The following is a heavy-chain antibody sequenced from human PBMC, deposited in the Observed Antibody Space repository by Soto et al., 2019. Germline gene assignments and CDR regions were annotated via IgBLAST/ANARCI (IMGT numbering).Heavy chain of an antibody. CDR1: GVSITSGAYY. Sequence: KPSETLSLTCTLSGVSITSGAYYWTWVRQHPGKGLEWIGYIYYNGNTYFSPSLKSRLTISIDTSKNQFSLKLSSVTAAATAMYYCARARLRAVYAFDFWGQGTMVTVSS. CDR2: IYYNGNT. CDR3: ARARLRAVYAFDF. J-gene: IGHJ3*01. D-gene: IGHD4-17*01. V-gene: IGHV4-31*03.